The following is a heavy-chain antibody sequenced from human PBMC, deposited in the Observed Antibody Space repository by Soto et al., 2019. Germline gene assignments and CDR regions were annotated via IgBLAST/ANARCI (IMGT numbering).Heavy chain of an antibody. CDR3: ADRSRYCTSSNCD. V-gene: IGHV3-23*01. J-gene: IGHJ4*02. CDR1: GFTFSSYS. CDR2: IGTSAST. Sequence: DVRLLESGGGLVQPGGSLRLSCAASGFTFSSYSMSWVRQAPGKGLEWVSTIGTSASTYYGDSVRGRFTISRDNSRNTLYLQMNSLRAEDTAVYYCADRSRYCTSSNCDWGQGTLVTVSS. D-gene: IGHD2-2*01.